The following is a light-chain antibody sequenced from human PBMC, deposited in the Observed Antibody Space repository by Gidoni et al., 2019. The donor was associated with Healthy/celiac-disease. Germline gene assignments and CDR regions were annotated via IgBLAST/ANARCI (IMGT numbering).Light chain of an antibody. CDR1: PSIRSD. J-gene: IGKJ4*01. V-gene: IGKV1-39*01. CDR2: SAS. CDR3: QQSYSTTLT. Sequence: DIQMTQTPSSLSASVGDRVTITCRACPSIRSDLNCYPQKPGKPPNLLIYSASSLRSWGPSRFSGSGSGTDVSLTISSRQPEDVATDYCQQSYSTTLTFGGGTKVEIK.